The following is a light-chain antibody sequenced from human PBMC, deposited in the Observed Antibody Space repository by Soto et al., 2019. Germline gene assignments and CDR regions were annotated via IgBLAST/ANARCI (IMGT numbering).Light chain of an antibody. J-gene: IGKJ1*01. CDR2: GAS. CDR1: QSVSSSY. CDR3: QQYGSSPQT. Sequence: EIVLTQSPGTLSLSPGERATLSCRASQSVSSSYLAWYQQKPGQAPRLLIYGASSRATGIPDRFSGSGSGKDFALTNSRLEPEDFAVYYCQQYGSSPQTFGQGTKVEIK. V-gene: IGKV3-20*01.